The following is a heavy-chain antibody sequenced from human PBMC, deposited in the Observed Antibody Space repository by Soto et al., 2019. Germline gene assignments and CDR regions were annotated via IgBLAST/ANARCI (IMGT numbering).Heavy chain of an antibody. V-gene: IGHV5-51*01. CDR2: IYPGDSDT. CDR1: GYSFSTHW. J-gene: IGHJ3*02. CDR3: ARRDMGDAFDI. Sequence: GESLKISCKGSGYSFSTHWIGWVRQMPGKGLEWMAIIYPGDSDTRYSPSFQGQVTVSADKSTGTAYLQWSSLKASDTAMYYCARRDMGDAFDIWGQGTMVTVSS. D-gene: IGHD1-26*01.